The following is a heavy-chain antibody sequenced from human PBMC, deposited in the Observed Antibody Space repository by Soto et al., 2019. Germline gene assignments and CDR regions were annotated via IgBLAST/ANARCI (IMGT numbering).Heavy chain of an antibody. V-gene: IGHV4-34*01. Sequence: SETLSLTCAVYGGSFSGYYWSCIRQPPGKGLEWIGEINHSGSTNYNPSLKSRVTISVDTSNNQFSLKLTSVAVADTATYFCASLQVAVPHYWGQGTLVTFS. J-gene: IGHJ4*02. CDR2: INHSGST. D-gene: IGHD6-19*01. CDR1: GGSFSGYY. CDR3: ASLQVAVPHY.